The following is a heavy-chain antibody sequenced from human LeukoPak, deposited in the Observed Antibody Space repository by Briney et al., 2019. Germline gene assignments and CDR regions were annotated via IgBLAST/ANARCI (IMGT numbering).Heavy chain of an antibody. V-gene: IGHV3-11*04. CDR3: ARVVYYHDSSGQGSFDY. D-gene: IGHD3-22*01. CDR2: ISSSGSTI. Sequence: PGGPLRLSSAASGFTFSDYYMSWIRQAPGQGLEWVSYISSSGSTIYYTDPVKGRFTISRDNAKNSLYIQMNSLRAEDTAVYYCARVVYYHDSSGQGSFDYWGQGTLVTVSS. CDR1: GFTFSDYY. J-gene: IGHJ4*02.